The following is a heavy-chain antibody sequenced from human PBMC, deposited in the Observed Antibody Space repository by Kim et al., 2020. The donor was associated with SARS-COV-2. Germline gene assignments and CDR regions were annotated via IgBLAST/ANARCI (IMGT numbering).Heavy chain of an antibody. J-gene: IGHJ4*02. CDR3: ARLSGVRFFED. Sequence: TKYSPSFQGQVTISADKSISTAYLQWSSLKASDTAMYYCARLSGVRFFEDWGQGTLVTVSS. CDR2: T. V-gene: IGHV5-51*01. D-gene: IGHD2-8*01.